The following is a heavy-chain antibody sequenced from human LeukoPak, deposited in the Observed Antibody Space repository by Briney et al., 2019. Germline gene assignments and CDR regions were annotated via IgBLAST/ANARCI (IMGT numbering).Heavy chain of an antibody. Sequence: ASVKVSCKASGYTFASYGISWVRQAPGQGLEWMEWISAYNGNTNYAQKLQGRVTMTRDMSTSTVYMELSSLRSEDTAVYYCAREVVVITGAFDIWGQGTMVTVSS. V-gene: IGHV1-18*01. J-gene: IGHJ3*02. CDR2: ISAYNGNT. CDR1: GYTFASYG. D-gene: IGHD3-22*01. CDR3: AREVVVITGAFDI.